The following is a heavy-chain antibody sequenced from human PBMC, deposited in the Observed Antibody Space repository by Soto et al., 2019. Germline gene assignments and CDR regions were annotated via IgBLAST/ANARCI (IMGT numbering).Heavy chain of an antibody. J-gene: IGHJ3*02. CDR3: AKGQGYNWDAFDI. V-gene: IGHV3-30*18. Sequence: GGSLRLSCAASGFTFSSYGMHWVRQAPGKGLEWVAVISYDGSNKYYADSVKGRFTISRDNSKNTLYLQMNSLRAEDTAVYYCAKGQGYNWDAFDIWGQGKWSPSPQ. D-gene: IGHD5-12*01. CDR1: GFTFSSYG. CDR2: ISYDGSNK.